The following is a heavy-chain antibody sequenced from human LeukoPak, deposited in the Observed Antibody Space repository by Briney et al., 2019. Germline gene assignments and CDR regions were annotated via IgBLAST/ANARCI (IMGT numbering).Heavy chain of an antibody. V-gene: IGHV3-23*01. CDR1: GFTFSSYA. CDR3: AKGCSRYEYQRQIYYGMDV. D-gene: IGHD2-2*01. CDR2: ISGSGGST. J-gene: IGHJ6*02. Sequence: HPGGSLRLSCAASGFTFSSYAMSWVRQAPGKGLEWVSAISGSGGSTYYADSVKGRFTISRDNSKNTLYLQMNSLRAEDTAVYYCAKGCSRYEYQRQIYYGMDVWGQGTTVTVSS.